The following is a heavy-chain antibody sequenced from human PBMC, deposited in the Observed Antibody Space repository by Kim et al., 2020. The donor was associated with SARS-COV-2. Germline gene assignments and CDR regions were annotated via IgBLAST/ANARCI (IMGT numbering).Heavy chain of an antibody. CDR1: GYSISSGYY. J-gene: IGHJ4*02. V-gene: IGHV4-38-2*02. CDR2: IYHSGST. Sequence: SETLSLTCTVSGYSISSGYYWGWIRQPPGTGLEWIGSIYHSGSTYYNPSLKSRVTISVDTSKNQFSLKLSSVTAADTAVYYCASRAWDYGDYPLDYWGQGTLVTVSS. CDR3: ASRAWDYGDYPLDY. D-gene: IGHD4-17*01.